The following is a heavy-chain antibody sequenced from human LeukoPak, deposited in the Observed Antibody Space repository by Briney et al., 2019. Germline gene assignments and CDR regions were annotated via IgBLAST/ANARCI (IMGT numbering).Heavy chain of an antibody. V-gene: IGHV4-59*01. Sequence: SETLSLTCSVSGVSIISYYWMWIRQPPGKGLEWIVDLYYSWSTNNNPSLKSRVTISVDTSKNQFSLKLSSGTAADTAVYYCARGRYCSSTSSYTGTFDYWGQGNLVTVSS. D-gene: IGHD2-2*02. J-gene: IGHJ4*02. CDR2: LYYSWST. CDR3: ARGRYCSSTSSYTGTFDY. CDR1: GVSIISYY.